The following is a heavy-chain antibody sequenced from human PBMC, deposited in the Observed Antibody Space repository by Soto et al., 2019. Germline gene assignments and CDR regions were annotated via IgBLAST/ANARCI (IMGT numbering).Heavy chain of an antibody. Sequence: SETLSLTCAVSGGSISTVGHYWTWIRQPPGKGLEWIGSIYHTGSTYYSKSLRSRLTMSVDTSKSQFSLRLSSVTAADTAVYYCARATGTLRSRNCDYWGQGSLVTVSS. J-gene: IGHJ4*02. CDR2: IYHTGST. CDR3: ARATGTLRSRNCDY. CDR1: GGSISTVGHY. D-gene: IGHD1-1*01. V-gene: IGHV4-31*11.